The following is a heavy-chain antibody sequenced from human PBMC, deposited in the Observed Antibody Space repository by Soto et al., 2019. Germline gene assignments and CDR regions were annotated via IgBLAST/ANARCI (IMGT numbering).Heavy chain of an antibody. Sequence: SETLSLTCTVSGGSISSYYWSWIRQPPGKGLEWIGYIYYSGSTNYNPSLKSRVTISVDTSKNQFSLKLSSVTAADTAVYYCAYGGHYYYYYMDVWGKGTTVTVSS. CDR1: GGSISSYY. CDR3: AYGGHYYYYYMDV. D-gene: IGHD4-17*01. J-gene: IGHJ6*03. CDR2: IYYSGST. V-gene: IGHV4-59*01.